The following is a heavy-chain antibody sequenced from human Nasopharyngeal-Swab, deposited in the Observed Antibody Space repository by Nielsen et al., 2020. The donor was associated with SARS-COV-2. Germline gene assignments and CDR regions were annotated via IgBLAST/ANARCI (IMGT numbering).Heavy chain of an antibody. Sequence: SETLSFTCTVSGDSISRYYWSWFRQPPGKGLEWIGYVYYTGSTNYNPSLRSRVTISIDTSKKHFSLELTSLTAADTAVYYCARMVYADYWGQGILVTVSS. CDR2: VYYTGST. D-gene: IGHD2-8*01. J-gene: IGHJ4*02. CDR1: GDSISRYY. V-gene: IGHV4-59*01. CDR3: ARMVYADY.